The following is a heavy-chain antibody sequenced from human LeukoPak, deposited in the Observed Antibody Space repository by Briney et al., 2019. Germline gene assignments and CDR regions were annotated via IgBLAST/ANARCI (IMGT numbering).Heavy chain of an antibody. Sequence: GGSLRLSCAASGFTFSSYGMHWVRQAPGKGLEWVAFIRYDGSNKYYAGSVKGRFTISRDNSKNTLYLQMNSLRAEDTAVYYCAKTAEFGRYFDYWGQGTLVTVSS. D-gene: IGHD3-3*01. CDR1: GFTFSSYG. J-gene: IGHJ4*02. CDR2: IRYDGSNK. V-gene: IGHV3-30*02. CDR3: AKTAEFGRYFDY.